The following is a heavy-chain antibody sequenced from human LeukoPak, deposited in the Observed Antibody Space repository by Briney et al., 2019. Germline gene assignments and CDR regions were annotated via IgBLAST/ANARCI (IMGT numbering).Heavy chain of an antibody. CDR1: GGTFSRYV. Sequence: SAVKVTCKGSGGTFSRYVIRWLGQAPAQGLAWMGGIITILGIANYAQKFPGRVTITADKSTSTAYMELSSLRSEDTAVYYRARGPAARETGTFDYWGQGTLVTVSS. D-gene: IGHD2-2*01. CDR3: ARGPAARETGTFDY. V-gene: IGHV1-69*04. J-gene: IGHJ4*02. CDR2: IITILGIA.